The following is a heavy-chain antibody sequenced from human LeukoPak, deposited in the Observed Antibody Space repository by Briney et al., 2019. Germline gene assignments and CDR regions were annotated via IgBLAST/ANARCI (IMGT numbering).Heavy chain of an antibody. Sequence: PGGSLRLSCAASGFTFSSYSMNWVRQAPGKGLEWVSSISSSSSYIYYADSVKGRFTISRDNAKNSLYLQMNSLRAEDTAVYYCARDEWDSSGYYYVAYWGLGTLVTVSS. J-gene: IGHJ4*02. CDR2: ISSSSSYI. CDR1: GFTFSSYS. V-gene: IGHV3-21*01. CDR3: ARDEWDSSGYYYVAY. D-gene: IGHD3-22*01.